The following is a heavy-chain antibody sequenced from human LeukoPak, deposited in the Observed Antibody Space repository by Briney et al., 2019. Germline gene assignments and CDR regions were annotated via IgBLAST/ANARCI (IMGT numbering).Heavy chain of an antibody. CDR2: IYYSGST. V-gene: IGHV4-30-4*02. Sequence: SETLSLTCTVSGGSISSGDYYWSWIRQPPGKGLEWIGYIYYSGSTYYNPSLKSRVTISVDRSKNQFSLKLSSVTAADTAVYYCARGGAPSYYYYMDVWGKGTTVTVSS. J-gene: IGHJ6*03. CDR3: ARGGAPSYYYYMDV. CDR1: GGSISSGDYY.